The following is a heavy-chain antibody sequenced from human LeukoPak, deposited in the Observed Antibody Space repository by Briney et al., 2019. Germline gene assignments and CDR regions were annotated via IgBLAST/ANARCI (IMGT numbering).Heavy chain of an antibody. V-gene: IGHV3-74*01. CDR3: ARAYYYDSSGYYYGY. CDR1: GFTFSSYW. Sequence: GGSLRLSCAASGFTFSSYWMHWVRHAPGKGLVWVSRINSDGSSTSYADSVKGRFTISRDNAKNTLYLQMNSLRAEDTAVYYCARAYYYDSSGYYYGYWGQGTLVTVSS. J-gene: IGHJ4*02. D-gene: IGHD3-22*01. CDR2: INSDGSST.